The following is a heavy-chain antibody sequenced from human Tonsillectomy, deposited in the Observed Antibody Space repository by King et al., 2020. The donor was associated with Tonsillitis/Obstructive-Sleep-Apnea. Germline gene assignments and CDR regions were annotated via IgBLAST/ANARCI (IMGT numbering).Heavy chain of an antibody. V-gene: IGHV3-15*01. D-gene: IGHD2-2*01. CDR3: PAYRSQPLHVTYCYYMNV. J-gene: IGHJ6*03. Sequence: VQLVESGGGLVKPGGSLRLSCAASGFTFSNAWMSWVRQAPGKGLEWVGRIKSKTDDGTTDYAAPVKGRFTISRDDSKNTLYLQIKSLKTEDTAVYYCPAYRSQPLHVTYCYYMNVWGRGTTVTVSS. CDR1: GFTFSNAW. CDR2: IKSKTDDGTT.